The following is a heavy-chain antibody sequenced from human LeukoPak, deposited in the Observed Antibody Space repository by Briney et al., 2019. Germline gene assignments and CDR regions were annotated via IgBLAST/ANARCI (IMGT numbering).Heavy chain of an antibody. D-gene: IGHD4-23*01. CDR2: IKQDGSDK. CDR3: ARAGFYGGNPAD. CDR1: GFTFSNFG. V-gene: IGHV3-7*01. J-gene: IGHJ4*02. Sequence: SGGSLRLSCTATGFTFSNFGMAWVRQAPGKGLEWVANIKQDGSDKYYVDSVKGRLTISRDNAKNSLYLQMNSLRAEDTAVYYCARAGFYGGNPADWGQGTLVTVSS.